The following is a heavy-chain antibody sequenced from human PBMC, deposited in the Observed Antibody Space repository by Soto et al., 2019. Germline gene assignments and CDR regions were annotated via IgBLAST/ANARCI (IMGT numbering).Heavy chain of an antibody. CDR3: VREMWTRSGPQNFFDY. CDR1: GYTFTSXG. V-gene: IGHV1-18*01. D-gene: IGHD3-10*02. Sequence: QVQLVQXXGELRQPGASVTVSCRASGYTFTSXGIXXVRQAPGQGLEWMGYISPNSGATTYAQNLQGXXXXXXXXXXXXXXXXXXXXXXXXTAIYYCVREMWTRSGPQNFFDYWGLGALVTVXS. CDR2: ISPNSGAT. J-gene: IGHJ4*02.